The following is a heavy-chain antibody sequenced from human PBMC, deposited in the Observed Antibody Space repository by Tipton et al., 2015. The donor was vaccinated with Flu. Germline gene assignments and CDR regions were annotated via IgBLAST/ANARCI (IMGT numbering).Heavy chain of an antibody. CDR3: ARRTFSNYVSEPKNWFDV. CDR1: GFIFSSYE. V-gene: IGHV4-38-2*01. D-gene: IGHD4-11*01. CDR2: VHQTGSR. Sequence: LRLSCATSGFIFSSYEMNWVRQAPGKGLEWIGNVHQTGSRYYNPSLRSRITIAVDRPKNQFSLRLTSVTAADTAVYFCARRTFSNYVSEPKNWFDVWGQGTLVTVSS. J-gene: IGHJ5*02.